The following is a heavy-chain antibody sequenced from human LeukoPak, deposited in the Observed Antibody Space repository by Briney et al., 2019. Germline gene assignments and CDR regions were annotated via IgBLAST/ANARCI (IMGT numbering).Heavy chain of an antibody. CDR1: GGSISSYY. J-gene: IGHJ4*02. CDR3: ARDGGSCSSPQVFDY. V-gene: IGHV4-4*07. D-gene: IGHD6-13*01. Sequence: PSETLSLTCTVSGGSISSYYWSWIRQPAGKGLEWIGRIYTSGSTNYNPSLKSRVTMSVDTSKNQFSLKLSSVTAADTAVYYCARDGGSCSSPQVFDYWGQGTLVTVSS. CDR2: IYTSGST.